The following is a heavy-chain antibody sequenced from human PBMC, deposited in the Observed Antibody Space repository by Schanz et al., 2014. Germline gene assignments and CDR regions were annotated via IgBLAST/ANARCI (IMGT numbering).Heavy chain of an antibody. Sequence: EVQLLESGGGVVQPGRSLRLSCAASGFTFSIYGMSWVRQAPGKGLEWVSRMIGSGSSVFYADSVKGRFTISRDNLKNTVYLQMNSLRAGDTAVYYCAKDGRLPYYGTGSDFDYWGQGTLVAVSS. J-gene: IGHJ4*02. V-gene: IGHV3-23*01. CDR1: GFTFSIYG. CDR3: AKDGRLPYYGTGSDFDY. D-gene: IGHD3-22*01. CDR2: MIGSGSSV.